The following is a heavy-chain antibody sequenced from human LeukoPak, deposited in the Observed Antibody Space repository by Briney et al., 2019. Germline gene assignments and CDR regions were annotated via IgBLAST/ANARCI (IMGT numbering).Heavy chain of an antibody. CDR2: TSVYSGNT. V-gene: IGHV1-18*01. CDR1: GYTFTSYG. J-gene: IGHJ6*03. Sequence: ASVRVSCKASGYTFTSYGISWVRQAPGQGLEWMGWTSVYSGNTNYAQKLQGRVTMTTDTSTSTAYMELRSLRSDDTAVYYCAKGTYYYMDVWGKGTTVTVSS. CDR3: AKGTYYYMDV. D-gene: IGHD3-10*01.